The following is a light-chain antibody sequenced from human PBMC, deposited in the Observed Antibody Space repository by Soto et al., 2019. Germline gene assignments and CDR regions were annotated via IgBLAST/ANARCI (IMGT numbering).Light chain of an antibody. CDR3: QQSYSTPRT. CDR2: AAS. CDR1: QSISNS. V-gene: IGKV1-39*01. J-gene: IGKJ2*01. Sequence: DIQMTQSPSSLSASVGDRVTITCRASQSISNSLNWYQQKPGKAPNLLIYAASRLQSGVPSRFSGSGSGTDFPLTISSLQPEDFATFYCQQSYSTPRTFGQGTKLEIK.